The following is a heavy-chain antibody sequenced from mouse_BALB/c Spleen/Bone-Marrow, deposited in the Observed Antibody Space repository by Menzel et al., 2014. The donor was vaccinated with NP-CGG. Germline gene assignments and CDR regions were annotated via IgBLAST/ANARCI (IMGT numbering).Heavy chain of an antibody. CDR2: IHYSGNT. CDR3: VRETKVVADFDY. V-gene: IGHV3-1*02. Sequence: EVKLVESGPDLVKPSQSLSLTCTVTGYSITSGYGWHWIQQFPGNKPEWMGYIHYSGNTDYNPSLKSRISITRDTSKNQFFLQLNSVTTEDTATYYCVRETKVVADFDYWGQGTTLTVSS. J-gene: IGHJ2*01. CDR1: GYSITSGYG. D-gene: IGHD1-1*01.